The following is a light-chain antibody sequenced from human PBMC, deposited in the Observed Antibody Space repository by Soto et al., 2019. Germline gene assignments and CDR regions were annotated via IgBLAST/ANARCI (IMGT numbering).Light chain of an antibody. V-gene: IGLV1-40*01. CDR3: QSYNSSLSGSV. J-gene: IGLJ3*02. CDR2: GNS. CDR1: SSNIGAGYD. Sequence: QSVLTQPPSVSGAPGQRVTISCTGSSSNIGAGYDVHWYQQLRGTAPKLLIYGNSNRPSGVPDRFSGSKSGTSASLAITGLQAEDEADYYCQSYNSSLSGSVSGGGTKLTVL.